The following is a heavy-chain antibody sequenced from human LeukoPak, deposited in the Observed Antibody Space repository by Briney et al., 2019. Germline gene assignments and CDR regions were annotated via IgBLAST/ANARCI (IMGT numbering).Heavy chain of an antibody. CDR1: EFSVGSNY. D-gene: IGHD3-16*02. CDR2: IYSGGST. J-gene: IGHJ4*02. Sequence: GGSLRLSCAASEFSVGSNYMTWVRQAPGKGLEWVSLIYSGGSTYYADSVKGRFTISRDNSKNTLYLQMNSLRAEDTAVYYCAKARLRLGELSCFDYWGQGTLVTVSS. V-gene: IGHV3-66*01. CDR3: AKARLRLGELSCFDY.